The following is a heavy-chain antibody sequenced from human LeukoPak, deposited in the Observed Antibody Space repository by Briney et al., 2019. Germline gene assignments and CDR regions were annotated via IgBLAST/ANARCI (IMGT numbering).Heavy chain of an antibody. V-gene: IGHV4-34*01. D-gene: IGHD2-15*01. Sequence: GSLRLSCAASGFTFSSYNMNWVRQTPGKGLEWIGEINHSGITDYNPSLRSRVTISVDTSKNQFSLKLSSVTAADTAIYYCARAVIVVAAATQRNWFDPWGQGTLVTVSS. CDR1: GFTFSSYN. CDR2: INHSGIT. J-gene: IGHJ5*02. CDR3: ARAVIVVAAATQRNWFDP.